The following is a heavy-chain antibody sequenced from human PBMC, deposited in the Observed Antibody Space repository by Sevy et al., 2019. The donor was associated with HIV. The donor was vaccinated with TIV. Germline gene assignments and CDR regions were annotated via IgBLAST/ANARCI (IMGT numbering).Heavy chain of an antibody. CDR2: IIPIVGTA. Sequence: ASVKVSCKASGGTFSSYAISWVRQAPGQGLEWMGGIIPIVGTANYAQKFQGRVTITADESTSTAYMELSSLRSEDTAVYYCARESSSWPTEQDFDIWGQGTMVTVSS. CDR3: ARESSSWPTEQDFDI. D-gene: IGHD6-13*01. V-gene: IGHV1-69*13. J-gene: IGHJ3*02. CDR1: GGTFSSYA.